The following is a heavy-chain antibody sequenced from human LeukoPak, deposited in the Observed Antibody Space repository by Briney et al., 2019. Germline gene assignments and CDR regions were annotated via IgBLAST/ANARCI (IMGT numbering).Heavy chain of an antibody. CDR2: IYHSGST. D-gene: IGHD5-12*01. V-gene: IGHV4-38-2*02. Sequence: SETLSLTCTVSGYSISSGYYWGWIRQPPGKGLEWIGSIYHSGSTYYNPSLKSRVTISVDTSKNQFSLKLSSVTAADTAVYYCASIGSGYDPDYWGQGTLVTVSS. J-gene: IGHJ4*02. CDR1: GYSISSGYY. CDR3: ASIGSGYDPDY.